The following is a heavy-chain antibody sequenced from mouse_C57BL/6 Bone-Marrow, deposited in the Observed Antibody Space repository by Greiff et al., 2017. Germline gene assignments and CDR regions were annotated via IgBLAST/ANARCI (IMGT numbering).Heavy chain of an antibody. CDR1: GYTFTNYW. CDR2: IYPGGGYT. D-gene: IGHD2-4*01. J-gene: IGHJ4*01. V-gene: IGHV1-63*01. CDR3: ARERDDYGYAMDY. Sequence: QVQLQQSGAELVRPGTSVKMSCKASGYTFTNYWIGWAKQRPGHGLEWIGDIYPGGGYTNYNEKFKGKATLTADKSSSTAYMQFSSLTSEDSAIYYCARERDDYGYAMDYWGQGTSVTVSS.